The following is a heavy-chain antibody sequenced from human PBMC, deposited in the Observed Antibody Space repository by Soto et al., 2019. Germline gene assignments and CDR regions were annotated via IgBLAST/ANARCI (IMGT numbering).Heavy chain of an antibody. CDR3: ARDSDYYDSSGPPGGY. D-gene: IGHD3-22*01. V-gene: IGHV3-53*01. CDR2: IYSGGST. Sequence: EVQLVESGGGLIQPGGSLRLSCAASGFTVSSNYMSWVRQAPGKGLEWVSVIYSGGSTYYADSVKGRFTISRDNSKNTLYLQMNSLRAEDTAVYYCARDSDYYDSSGPPGGYWGQGTLVTVSS. CDR1: GFTVSSNY. J-gene: IGHJ4*02.